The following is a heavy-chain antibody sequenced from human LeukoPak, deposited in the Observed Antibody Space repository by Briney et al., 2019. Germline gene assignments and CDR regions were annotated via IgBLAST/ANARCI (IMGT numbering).Heavy chain of an antibody. V-gene: IGHV4-38-2*02. J-gene: IGHJ4*02. CDR1: GYSISSGYY. D-gene: IGHD3-22*01. CDR3: AREPPRVYYYDSSGRDY. CDR2: IYHSGST. Sequence: PSETLSLTCAVSGYSISSGYYWGWIRQPPGKGLEWIGSIYHSGSTYYNPSLKSRVTISVDTSKNQFSLKLSSVTAADTAVYYCAREPPRVYYYDSSGRDYWGQGTLVTVPS.